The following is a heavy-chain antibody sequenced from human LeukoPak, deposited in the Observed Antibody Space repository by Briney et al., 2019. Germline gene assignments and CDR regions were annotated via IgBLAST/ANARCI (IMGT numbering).Heavy chain of an antibody. CDR2: INPNSGGT. Sequence: ASVKVSCKASGYTFTGYYMHWVRQAPGQGLEWMGWINPNSGGTNYAQKFQGRVTMTRDTSISTAYMELSRLRSDDTAVYYCARDYCSGGSCYSNWFDPWGQGTLVTVSS. J-gene: IGHJ5*02. CDR3: ARDYCSGGSCYSNWFDP. CDR1: GYTFTGYY. D-gene: IGHD2-15*01. V-gene: IGHV1-2*02.